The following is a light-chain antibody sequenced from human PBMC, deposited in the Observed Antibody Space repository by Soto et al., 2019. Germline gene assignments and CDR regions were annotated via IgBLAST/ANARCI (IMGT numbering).Light chain of an antibody. V-gene: IGKV3D-20*02. CDR3: QQRSKWPPIT. CDR1: QSVSSNY. Sequence: EIVLTQSPGTLSSSPGERITLSCRASQSVSSNYLAWYQQKPGQAPRLLIYGASSRATGIPDRFSGSGSGTDFTLTISRLEPEDFAVYYCQQRSKWPPITFGQGTRLEIK. CDR2: GAS. J-gene: IGKJ5*01.